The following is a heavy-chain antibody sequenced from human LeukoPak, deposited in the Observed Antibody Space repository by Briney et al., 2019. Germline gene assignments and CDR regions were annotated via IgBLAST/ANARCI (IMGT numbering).Heavy chain of an antibody. CDR2: IYYSGST. D-gene: IGHD3-10*01. Sequence: SETLSLTCTVSGGSISSYYWRWIRQPPGKGLEWIGYIYYSGSTNYNPSLKSRVTISVDTSKNQFSLKLSSVTAADTAVYYCASHYYGSGSNFDYWGQGTLVTVSS. J-gene: IGHJ4*02. V-gene: IGHV4-59*01. CDR1: GGSISSYY. CDR3: ASHYYGSGSNFDY.